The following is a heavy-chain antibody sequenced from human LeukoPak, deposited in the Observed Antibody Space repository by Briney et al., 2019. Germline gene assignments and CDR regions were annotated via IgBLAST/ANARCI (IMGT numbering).Heavy chain of an antibody. Sequence: GASVKVSCKAPGGTFSSYDISWVRQAHGHGLEWMGRIIPILGIANYAQRFQGRVTITTDKSTSTAYMELSSLRSEDTAVYYCARDRGWGWGQGTLVTVSS. J-gene: IGHJ4*02. CDR2: IIPILGIA. V-gene: IGHV1-69*04. CDR1: GGTFSSYD. D-gene: IGHD7-27*01. CDR3: ARDRGWG.